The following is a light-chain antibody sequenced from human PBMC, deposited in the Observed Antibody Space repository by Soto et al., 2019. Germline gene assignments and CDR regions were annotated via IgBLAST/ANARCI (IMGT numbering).Light chain of an antibody. Sequence: QNVLTQPPSASGSPGQSVTISCTGTSSDVGGYNYVSWYQQHPGKAPKLMIYEVSKRPSGVPDRFSGSKSGNTASLTVSGLQAEDEADYYCSSYAGSNNLVFGGGTKVTVL. V-gene: IGLV2-8*01. J-gene: IGLJ2*01. CDR2: EVS. CDR1: SSDVGGYNY. CDR3: SSYAGSNNLV.